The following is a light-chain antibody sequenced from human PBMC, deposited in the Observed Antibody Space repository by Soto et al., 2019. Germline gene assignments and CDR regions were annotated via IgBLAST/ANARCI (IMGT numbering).Light chain of an antibody. CDR2: GAS. CDR1: QSVSNNY. Sequence: IVLTHSPGTLSLSPGERATLSCRASQSVSNNYLAWYQQKPGQAPRLLIYGASNRATGIPDRFSGSGSGTDFTLTISSLGPEDSAVYYCQQRHMWPITFGQGTRLEIK. J-gene: IGKJ5*01. CDR3: QQRHMWPIT. V-gene: IGKV3D-20*02.